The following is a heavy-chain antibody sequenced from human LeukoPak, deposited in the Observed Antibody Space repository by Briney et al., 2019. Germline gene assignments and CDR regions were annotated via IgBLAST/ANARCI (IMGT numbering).Heavy chain of an antibody. CDR2: IYYSGST. D-gene: IGHD3-10*01. CDR1: GGSISSGGYY. Sequence: SETLSLTCTVSGGSISSGGYYWSWIRQHPGKGLEWIGYIYYSGSTYYNPSLKSRVTTSVDTSKNQFSLKLSSVTAADTAVYYCARDQFGGSGSYFLFDYWGRGTLVTVSS. CDR3: ARDQFGGSGSYFLFDY. J-gene: IGHJ4*02. V-gene: IGHV4-31*03.